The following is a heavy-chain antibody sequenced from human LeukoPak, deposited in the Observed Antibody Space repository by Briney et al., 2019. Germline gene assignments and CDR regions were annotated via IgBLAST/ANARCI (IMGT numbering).Heavy chain of an antibody. J-gene: IGHJ6*02. CDR3: ARNGVATIYAYYYYGMDV. D-gene: IGHD5-12*01. Sequence: ASVKVSCKASGYTFTSYDINWVRQATGQGLEWMGWMNPNSGNTGYAQKFQGRVTMTRNTSISTAYMGLSSLRSEDTAAYYCARNGVATIYAYYYYGMDVWGQGTTVTVSS. V-gene: IGHV1-8*01. CDR2: MNPNSGNT. CDR1: GYTFTSYD.